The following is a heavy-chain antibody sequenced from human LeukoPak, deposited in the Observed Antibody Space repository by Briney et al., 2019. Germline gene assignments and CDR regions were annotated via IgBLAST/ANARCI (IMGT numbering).Heavy chain of an antibody. D-gene: IGHD4-17*01. CDR2: ISAYNGNT. CDR1: GYTFTSYG. CDR3: ARELSYGDYRAEIWFDP. V-gene: IGHV1-18*01. J-gene: IGHJ5*02. Sequence: ASVKVSCKASGYTFTSYGISWVRQAPGQGLEWIGWISAYNGNTNYAQKLQGRVTMTTDTSTSTAYMELRSLRSEDTAVYYCARELSYGDYRAEIWFDPWGDGNLVTVSS.